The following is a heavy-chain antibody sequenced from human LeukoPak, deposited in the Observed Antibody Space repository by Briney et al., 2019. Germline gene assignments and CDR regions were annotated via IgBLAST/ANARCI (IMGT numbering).Heavy chain of an antibody. Sequence: ALVKVSCKASEYTFTSYYMHWVRQAPGQGLEWMGIINPSGGSTSYAQKFQGRVTMTRDTSTSTVYMELSSLRSEDTAVYYCARDFPDPLGGYNWVAYWGQGTLVTVSS. CDR2: INPSGGST. D-gene: IGHD5-24*01. CDR1: EYTFTSYY. J-gene: IGHJ4*02. CDR3: ARDFPDPLGGYNWVAY. V-gene: IGHV1-46*01.